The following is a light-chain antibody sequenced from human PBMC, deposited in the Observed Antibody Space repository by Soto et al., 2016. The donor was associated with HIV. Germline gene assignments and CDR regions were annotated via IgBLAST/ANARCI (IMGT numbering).Light chain of an antibody. J-gene: IGKJ2*01. CDR2: KAS. V-gene: IGKV1-5*03. CDR3: QQFGNKPYT. Sequence: DIQMTQSPSTLSASVGDRVTITCRASQDITAWLAWYQQKPGKPPNLLIYKASNLQNGVPSRFSGSGSGTEFTLSINSLQSDDFATYYCQQFGNKPYTFGQGTKLEIK. CDR1: QDITAW.